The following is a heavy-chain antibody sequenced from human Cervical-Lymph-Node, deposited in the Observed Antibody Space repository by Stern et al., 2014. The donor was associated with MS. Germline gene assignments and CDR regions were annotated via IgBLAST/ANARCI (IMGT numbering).Heavy chain of an antibody. D-gene: IGHD2-21*02. CDR2: YDPQQCET. Sequence: QVQLVESGAEVKKPGASVKVSCKVSGYTLTEMSMHWVRQAPGKGLEWMGGYDPQQCETVYAQKSQGRVTMAEDRSTDTAYMELTSLRSDDTAVYYCATHRGRVTYYYGLDVWGQGTTVTVSS. CDR1: GYTLTEMS. J-gene: IGHJ6*02. CDR3: ATHRGRVTYYYGLDV. V-gene: IGHV1-24*01.